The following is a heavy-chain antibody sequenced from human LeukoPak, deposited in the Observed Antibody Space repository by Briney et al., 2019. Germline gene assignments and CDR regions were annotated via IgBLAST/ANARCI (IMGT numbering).Heavy chain of an antibody. J-gene: IGHJ5*02. D-gene: IGHD2-15*01. Sequence: ASVKVSCKASGYTFTGYYMHWVRQAPGQGLEWMGWINPNSGGTNYAHTFQGRVTMTRDTSISTAYMELSRLRSYDTAVYYCARWGIVVVVAATDARGCVPWGQGTLVTVSS. CDR2: INPNSGGT. CDR3: ARWGIVVVVAATDARGCVP. V-gene: IGHV1-2*07. CDR1: GYTFTGYY.